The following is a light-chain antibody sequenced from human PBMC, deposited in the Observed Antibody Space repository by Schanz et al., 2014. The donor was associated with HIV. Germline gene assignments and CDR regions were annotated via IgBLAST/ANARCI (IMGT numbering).Light chain of an antibody. J-gene: IGKJ4*01. CDR1: QGISKH. Sequence: DIQMTQSPSSLSASVGDRVTITCRASQGISKHFAWYQQKPGKVPKLLIHSTSILQSGVPSRFSGSGSGTDFTLTISSLQTEDVATYYCQKYGSLPLSFGGGTKVEIK. CDR3: QKYGSLPLS. CDR2: STS. V-gene: IGKV1-27*01.